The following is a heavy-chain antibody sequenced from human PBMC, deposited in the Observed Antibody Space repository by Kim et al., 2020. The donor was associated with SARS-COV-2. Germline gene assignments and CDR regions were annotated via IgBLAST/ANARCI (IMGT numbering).Heavy chain of an antibody. V-gene: IGHV1-69*13. Sequence: SVKVSCKASGGTFSSYAISWVRQAPGQGLEWMGGIIPIFGTANYAQKFQGRVTITADESTSTAYMELSSLRSEDTAVYYCARLDVVIGAFDIWGQGTMVTVSS. J-gene: IGHJ3*02. CDR1: GGTFSSYA. CDR3: ARLDVVIGAFDI. D-gene: IGHD3-22*01. CDR2: IIPIFGTA.